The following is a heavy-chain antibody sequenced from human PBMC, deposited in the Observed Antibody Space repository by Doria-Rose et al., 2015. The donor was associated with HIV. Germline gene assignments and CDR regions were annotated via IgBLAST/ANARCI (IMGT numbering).Heavy chain of an antibody. Sequence: VQLVQSGGGLVQPGRSLRLSCVGSGFSFESYAMHWVRLAPGKGLERVAGISWDSGAKCNADSMVGRFPISRDNAKKSVYLEMRSLRPEDTAFYYCAKAPIIGPKYYFYMDVWGKGTSVTVSS. V-gene: IGHV3-9*01. D-gene: IGHD3-3*01. J-gene: IGHJ6*03. CDR1: GFSFESYA. CDR2: ISWDSGAK. CDR3: AKAPIIGPKYYFYMDV.